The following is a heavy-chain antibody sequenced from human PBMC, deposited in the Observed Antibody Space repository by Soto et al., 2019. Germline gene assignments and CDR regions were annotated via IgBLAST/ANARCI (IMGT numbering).Heavy chain of an antibody. Sequence: QLQLVQSGPEAKKPGASVKVSCKASGYTFATSTISWRRQAPGQGPEWMGWIKAYSGNTNYAQQLQGRLTMTTDTSTSTAYMELRSLTTDDTAIYYCAIADYGDDDYWGQGTLVTVSS. J-gene: IGHJ4*02. D-gene: IGHD4-17*01. CDR2: IKAYSGNT. CDR3: AIADYGDDDY. CDR1: GYTFATST. V-gene: IGHV1-18*01.